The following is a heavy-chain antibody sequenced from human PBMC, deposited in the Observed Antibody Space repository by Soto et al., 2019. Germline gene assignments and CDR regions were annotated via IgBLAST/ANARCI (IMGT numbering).Heavy chain of an antibody. CDR1: GYNYVSHV. V-gene: IGHV1-18*04. D-gene: IGHD3-16*02. Sequence: QVQLVQSGAEVVQPGASVRVSCKVSGYNYVSHVINWSRQAPGQGLEWMGWISPYNDNTDFAQNLQARLTMTTDTSTSTVYMVLRSLRSDDTAVYYCAREGGIWGSFRYFDSWGQGTLVTVSS. CDR3: AREGGIWGSFRYFDS. CDR2: ISPYNDNT. J-gene: IGHJ5*01.